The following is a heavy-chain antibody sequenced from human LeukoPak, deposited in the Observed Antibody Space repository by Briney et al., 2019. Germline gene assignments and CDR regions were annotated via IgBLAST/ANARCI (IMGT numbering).Heavy chain of an antibody. J-gene: IGHJ4*02. D-gene: IGHD3-10*01. V-gene: IGHV3-9*01. CDR3: AKAPSAYYGSGSPDH. Sequence: GGSLRLSCAASGFTFDDYAMHWVRQAPGKGLEWVSGISWNSGSIGYADSVKGRFTISRDNAKNSLYLQMNSLRAEDTALYYCAKAPSAYYGSGSPDHWGQGTLVTVSS. CDR2: ISWNSGSI. CDR1: GFTFDDYA.